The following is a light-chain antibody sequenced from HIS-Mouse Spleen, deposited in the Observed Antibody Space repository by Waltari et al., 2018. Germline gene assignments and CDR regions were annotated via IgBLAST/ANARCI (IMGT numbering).Light chain of an antibody. J-gene: IGLJ3*02. CDR2: DDS. V-gene: IGLV3-21*03. Sequence: SYVLTQPPSVSVAPGKTARITCGGNNIGSKSVHWYQQKPGQAPVLVVYDDSDRPSGIPERFSGSSSGTTVTLTISGVQAEDEADYYCQSADSSGTYWVFGGGTKLTVL. CDR1: NIGSKS. CDR3: QSADSSGTYWV.